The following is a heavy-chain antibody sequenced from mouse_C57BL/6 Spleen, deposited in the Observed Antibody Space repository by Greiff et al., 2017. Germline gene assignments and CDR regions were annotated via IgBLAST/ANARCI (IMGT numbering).Heavy chain of an antibody. CDR3: ARGWGNYGFDY. D-gene: IGHD2-1*01. V-gene: IGHV1-42*01. Sequence: VQLKQSGPELVKPGASVKISCKASGYSFTGYYMNWVKQSPEKSLEWIGEINPSTGGTTYNQKFKAKATLTVDKSSSTAYMQLKSLTSEDSAVYYCARGWGNYGFDYWGQGTTLTVSS. J-gene: IGHJ2*01. CDR2: INPSTGGT. CDR1: GYSFTGYY.